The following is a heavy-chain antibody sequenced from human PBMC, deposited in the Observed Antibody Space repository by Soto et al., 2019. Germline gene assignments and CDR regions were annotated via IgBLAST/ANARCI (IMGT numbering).Heavy chain of an antibody. Sequence: SETLSLTCTVSGGSISSSSYYWGWIRQPPGKGLEWIGSIYYSGSTYYNPSLKSRVTISVDTSKNHFSLKLSSLTAADTAVYYCARRLYYDSSGFEGGGMDVWGQGTTVTVS. CDR1: GGSISSSSYY. D-gene: IGHD3-22*01. V-gene: IGHV4-39*01. CDR3: ARRLYYDSSGFEGGGMDV. CDR2: IYYSGST. J-gene: IGHJ6*02.